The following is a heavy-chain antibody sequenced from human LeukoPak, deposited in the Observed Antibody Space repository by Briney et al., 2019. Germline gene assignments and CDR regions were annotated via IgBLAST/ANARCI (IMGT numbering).Heavy chain of an antibody. V-gene: IGHV4-59*01. D-gene: IGHD6-13*01. CDR2: IHYSGSA. CDR1: GGSISSYY. J-gene: IGHJ4*02. Sequence: SETLSLTCTVSGGSISSYYWSWIRQPPGKGLEWIGNIHYSGSANYNPSLKSRVIISVDTSKNQFSLRLSSVTAADTALYYCARGAAAVYWGQGTLVTVSS. CDR3: ARGAAAVY.